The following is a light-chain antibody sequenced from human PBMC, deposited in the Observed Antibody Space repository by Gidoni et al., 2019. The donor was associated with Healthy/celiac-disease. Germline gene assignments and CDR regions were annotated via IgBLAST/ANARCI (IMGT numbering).Light chain of an antibody. V-gene: IGKV3-11*01. CDR1: QSVCIY. J-gene: IGKJ2*01. CDR3: QQRSNWPLYT. Sequence: EIVLTQSPATLSLSPGERATLSCRASQSVCIYLAWYQQKPGQAPRLLIYYASNRATGIPARFSGSGFGTDFTLTISSREPEDFAVYYCQQRSNWPLYTFGQGTKLEIK. CDR2: YAS.